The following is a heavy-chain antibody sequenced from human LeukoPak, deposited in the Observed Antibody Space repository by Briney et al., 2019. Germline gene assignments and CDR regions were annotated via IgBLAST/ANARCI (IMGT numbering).Heavy chain of an antibody. J-gene: IGHJ5*02. D-gene: IGHD2-21*01. CDR3: AKYFGGRTYPVFPFDP. CDR2: ISGSGGST. Sequence: GGSLRLSCAASGFTFSSYAMSWVRQAPGKGLEWVSAISGSGGSTYYADSVKGRFTISRDNSKNTLYLQMNSLRAEDTAVYYCAKYFGGRTYPVFPFDPWGQGTLVTVSS. V-gene: IGHV3-23*01. CDR1: GFTFSSYA.